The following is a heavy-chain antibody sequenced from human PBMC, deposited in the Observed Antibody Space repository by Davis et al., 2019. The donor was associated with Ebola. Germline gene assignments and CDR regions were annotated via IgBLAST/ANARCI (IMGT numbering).Heavy chain of an antibody. V-gene: IGHV1-46*01. D-gene: IGHD2-15*01. Sequence: AASVKVSCKASGYTFTSYYMHWVRQAPGQGLEWMGIINPSGGSTSYAPKFQGRVTMTRDTSTSTVYMELSSLRSEDTAVYYCAREVIVVVVAATRQPYYYYYGMDVWGKGTTVTVSS. J-gene: IGHJ6*04. CDR2: INPSGGST. CDR1: GYTFTSYY. CDR3: AREVIVVVVAATRQPYYYYYGMDV.